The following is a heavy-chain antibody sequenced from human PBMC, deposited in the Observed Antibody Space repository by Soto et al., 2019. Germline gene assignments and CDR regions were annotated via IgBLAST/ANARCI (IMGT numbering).Heavy chain of an antibody. CDR2: IDTSGTKI. CDR1: GYTFSDYY. Sequence: PGGSLRLSCAASGYTFSDYYMSWIRQAPGKGLEWISYIDTSGTKIYYADSVKGRFTITRDNAKNSLYLEMSSLRAEDTAVYYCASHYDMWSGYLSPVDYWGQGTLVTVSS. CDR3: ASHYDMWSGYLSPVDY. J-gene: IGHJ4*02. V-gene: IGHV3-11*01. D-gene: IGHD3-3*01.